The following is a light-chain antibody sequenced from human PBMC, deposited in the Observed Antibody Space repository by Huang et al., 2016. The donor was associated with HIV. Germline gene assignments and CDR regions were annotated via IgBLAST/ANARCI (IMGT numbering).Light chain of an antibody. J-gene: IGKJ2*03. CDR2: KAS. Sequence: DIQMTQSPSTRSASVGDRVTITCWASQSIGTWLAWYQQIPGKAPKLLIYKASSLESGVPSRFNGSGSGTEFTLTINSLQPGDFATYYCQQSNSYPYSFGQGTKLEIK. V-gene: IGKV1-5*03. CDR1: QSIGTW. CDR3: QQSNSYPYS.